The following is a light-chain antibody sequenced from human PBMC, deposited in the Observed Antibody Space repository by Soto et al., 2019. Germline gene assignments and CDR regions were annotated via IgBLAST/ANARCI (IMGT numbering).Light chain of an antibody. V-gene: IGKV1-39*01. J-gene: IGKJ3*01. CDR2: GAS. CDR3: QQSYNAPYP. CDR1: RSISNY. Sequence: DIQMTQSPSSLSASVGDAVSLTCRASRSISNYLNWYQQKPAGAPKLLISGASSLQRGVPTRFSGSGSGTTFTLTITSLQPDDFAIYFCQQSYNAPYPFGPGTKVDSK.